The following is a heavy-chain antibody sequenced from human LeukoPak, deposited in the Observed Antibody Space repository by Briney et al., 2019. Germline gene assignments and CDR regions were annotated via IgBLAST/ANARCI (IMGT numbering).Heavy chain of an antibody. CDR1: GGSISSDY. Sequence: PSETLSLTCTVSGGSISGGSISSDYWSWIRQPAGKGLEWIGRIYISGSTNSNPSLKSRVSMSVDTSKNHFSLNLRSVTAADTAVYYCARRSYNSPFRYWGQGTPVTVSS. J-gene: IGHJ4*02. D-gene: IGHD5-24*01. CDR2: IYISGST. CDR3: ARRSYNSPFRY. V-gene: IGHV4-4*07.